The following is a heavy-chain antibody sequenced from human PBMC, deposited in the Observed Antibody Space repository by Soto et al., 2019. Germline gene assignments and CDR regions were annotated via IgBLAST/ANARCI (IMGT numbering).Heavy chain of an antibody. D-gene: IGHD5-18*01. Sequence: ASVKVSCKASGYTFTSYAMHCVRQAPGQRLEWMGWINAGNGNTKYSQKFQGRVTITRDTSASTAYMELSSLRSEDTAVYYCARSIIQRGYYYGMDVWGQGTTVTVSS. V-gene: IGHV1-3*01. J-gene: IGHJ6*02. CDR1: GYTFTSYA. CDR2: INAGNGNT. CDR3: ARSIIQRGYYYGMDV.